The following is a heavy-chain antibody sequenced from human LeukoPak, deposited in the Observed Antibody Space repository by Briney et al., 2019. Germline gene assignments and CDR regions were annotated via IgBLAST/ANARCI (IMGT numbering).Heavy chain of an antibody. D-gene: IGHD3-22*01. J-gene: IGHJ3*02. V-gene: IGHV3-7*04. CDR2: IKQDGSEK. Sequence: PGGSLRLSCAASGFTFSTYWMSWVRQAPGKGLEWVANIKQDGSEKYYVDSVKGRFTISRDNAKNSLYLQMNSLRAEDTAVCYCARGYYDSSGYCYAFDIWGQGTMVTVSS. CDR3: ARGYYDSSGYCYAFDI. CDR1: GFTFSTYW.